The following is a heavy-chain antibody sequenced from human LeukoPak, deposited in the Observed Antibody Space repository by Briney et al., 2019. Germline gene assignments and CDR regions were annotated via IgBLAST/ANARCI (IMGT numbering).Heavy chain of an antibody. D-gene: IGHD3-10*01. Sequence: PGRSLRLSCAASGFTFSSYCMHWVRQAPGKGLEWVALISYDGSDKDYADSVKGRFTISRDNSKNTLYLQMNSLRAEDTAVYYCAKIYGSGSLWYYFDYWGQGTLVTVSS. J-gene: IGHJ4*02. CDR3: AKIYGSGSLWYYFDY. CDR1: GFTFSSYC. V-gene: IGHV3-30*18. CDR2: ISYDGSDK.